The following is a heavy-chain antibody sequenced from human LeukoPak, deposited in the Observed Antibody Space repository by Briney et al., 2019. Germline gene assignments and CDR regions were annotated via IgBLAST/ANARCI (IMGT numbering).Heavy chain of an antibody. CDR1: GYPFYTYG. CDR2: ISVYNGST. V-gene: IGHV1-18*01. CDR3: ARDRSGPFDS. D-gene: IGHD3-10*01. J-gene: IGHJ4*02. Sequence: ASVKVSCKASGYPFYTYGISWVRQAPGQGLEWMGWISVYNGSTNYAQKLQGRLTLTTDTSTSSAYMELRSLRSDDTAIYYCARDRSGPFDSWGQGTLVTVSS.